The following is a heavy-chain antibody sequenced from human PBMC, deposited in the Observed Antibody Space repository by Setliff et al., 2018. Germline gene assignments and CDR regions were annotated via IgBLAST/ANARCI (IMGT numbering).Heavy chain of an antibody. Sequence: SETLSLTCTVSGGSIGSGGYYWSWIRQHPGKGLEWIGYIYYSGSTSYYNPSLKSRVTISVDTSKNQLSLKLSSVTAADTAVYYCARGRAGHSGHWGQGTLVTVS. CDR2: IYYSGSTS. CDR3: ARGRAGHSGH. CDR1: GGSIGSGGYY. D-gene: IGHD6-19*01. J-gene: IGHJ4*02. V-gene: IGHV4-31*03.